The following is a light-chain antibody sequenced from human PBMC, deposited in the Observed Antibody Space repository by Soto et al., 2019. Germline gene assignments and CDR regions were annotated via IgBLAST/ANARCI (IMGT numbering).Light chain of an antibody. CDR3: CSYAAGQTLV. V-gene: IGLV2-11*01. J-gene: IGLJ2*01. CDR2: HVA. Sequence: QSALTQPRSVSGSPGQSVTISCSGTSSDVGGYEYVSWYQQHPGKAPTLIIYHVAQRPSGVPDRFSASKSGTTASLTISGLPEEEADEYCCCSYAAGQTLVFGGGTKVTVL. CDR1: SSDVGGYEY.